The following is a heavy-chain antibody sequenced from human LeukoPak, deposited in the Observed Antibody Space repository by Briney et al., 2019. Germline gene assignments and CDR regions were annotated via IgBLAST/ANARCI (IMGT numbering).Heavy chain of an antibody. J-gene: IGHJ4*02. CDR3: AKDDAWVRYQD. V-gene: IGHV3-23*01. CDR2: ISGSGGST. CDR1: GFTFSSYG. Sequence: GGSLRLSCAASGFTFSSYGMSWVRQAPGKGLEWVSAISGSGGSTYYADSVKGRFTISRDNSKNTLYLQMNSLRAEDTAVYYCAKDDAWVRYQDWGQGTLVTVSS. D-gene: IGHD5-12*01.